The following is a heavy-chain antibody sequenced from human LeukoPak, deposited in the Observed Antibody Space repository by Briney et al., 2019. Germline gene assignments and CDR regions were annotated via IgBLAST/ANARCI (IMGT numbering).Heavy chain of an antibody. J-gene: IGHJ4*02. CDR3: ARAALRGSWVDY. CDR2: INSDGSST. CDR1: AFTFSSYW. V-gene: IGHV3-74*01. D-gene: IGHD1-26*01. Sequence: GGSLRLSCAASAFTFSSYWMHWVRQAPGKGLVWVSRINSDGSSTSYADSVKGRFTISRDNDKNTLYLQMNSLRAEDTAVYYCARAALRGSWVDYWGQGTLVTVSS.